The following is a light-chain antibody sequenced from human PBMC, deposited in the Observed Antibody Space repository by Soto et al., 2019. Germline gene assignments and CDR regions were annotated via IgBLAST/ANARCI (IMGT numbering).Light chain of an antibody. CDR1: QSISRW. V-gene: IGKV1-5*01. CDR3: QQYHSHSLVT. CDR2: DAS. Sequence: DIQMTQSPSTLSTSVGETVTVTWEARQSISRWLALYQQKPGKAPKVLIYDASTSESGVPSSFTGSGSWTEFTFTIPTLQPDDFATYFCQQYHSHSLVTFGGGTKVDSK. J-gene: IGKJ4*01.